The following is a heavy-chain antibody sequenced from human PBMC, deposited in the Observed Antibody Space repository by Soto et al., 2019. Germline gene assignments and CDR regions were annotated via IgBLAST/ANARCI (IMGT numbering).Heavy chain of an antibody. J-gene: IGHJ6*02. D-gene: IGHD2-15*01. CDR3: ARSKRYCSGGSCYPADNGMDV. CDR1: GFTFSSYA. V-gene: IGHV3-30-3*01. Sequence: QVQLVESGGGVVQPGRSLRLSCAASGFTFSSYAMHWVRQAPGKGLEWVAVISYDGSNKYYADSVKGRFTISRDNSKNTLYLQMNSLRAEDTAVYSCARSKRYCSGGSCYPADNGMDVWGQGTTVTVSS. CDR2: ISYDGSNK.